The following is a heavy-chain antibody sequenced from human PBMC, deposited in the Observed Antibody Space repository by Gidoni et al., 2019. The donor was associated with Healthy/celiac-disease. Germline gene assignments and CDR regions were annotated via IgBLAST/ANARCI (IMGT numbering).Heavy chain of an antibody. CDR1: GGSFSGYY. Sequence: QVQLQQWGAGLLKPSETLSLTCAVYGGSFSGYYWSWIRQPPGKGLEWIGEINHSGSTNYNPSLKSRVTISVDTSKNQFSLKLSSVTAADTAVYYCARVRRSSAVRGNFDYWGQGTLVTVSS. CDR2: INHSGST. CDR3: ARVRRSSAVRGNFDY. J-gene: IGHJ4*02. D-gene: IGHD6-6*01. V-gene: IGHV4-34*01.